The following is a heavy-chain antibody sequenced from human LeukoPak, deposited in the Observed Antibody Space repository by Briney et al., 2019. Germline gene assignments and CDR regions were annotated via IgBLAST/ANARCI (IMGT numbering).Heavy chain of an antibody. CDR2: IYSGGST. J-gene: IGHJ4*02. CDR1: GFTVSSNY. Sequence: GGSLRLSCAASGFTVSSNYMSWVRQAPGKGLEWVSVIYSGGSTYYADSVKGRFTISRDNSKNTLYLQMNSLRAEDTAVYYCARGPTVADLDYWGQGTLVTVSS. V-gene: IGHV3-66*01. CDR3: ARGPTVADLDY. D-gene: IGHD6-19*01.